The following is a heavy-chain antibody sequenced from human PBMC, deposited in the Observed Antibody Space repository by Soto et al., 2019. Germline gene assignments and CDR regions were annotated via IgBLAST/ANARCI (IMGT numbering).Heavy chain of an antibody. CDR1: GYAFPSYG. CDR2: ISAYNGNT. CDR3: ASDGVSVMGLFIEHSSSDLSDH. D-gene: IGHD6-6*01. Sequence: VNRACKAAGYAFPSYGISWVRQAPGQGLEWMGWISAYNGNTNYAQKLQGRVTMTTDTSTSTAYMELRSLRSDDTAVYSCASDGVSVMGLFIEHSSSDLSDHRGQ. V-gene: IGHV1-18*04. J-gene: IGHJ5*02.